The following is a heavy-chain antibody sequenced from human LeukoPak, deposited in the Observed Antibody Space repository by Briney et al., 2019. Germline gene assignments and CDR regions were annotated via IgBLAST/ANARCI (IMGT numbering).Heavy chain of an antibody. CDR1: GFTFSSYG. CDR3: ARLWFGEGSFDWFDP. J-gene: IGHJ5*02. D-gene: IGHD3-10*01. Sequence: PGGSLRLSCAASGFTFSSYGMHWVRQAPGKGLEWVAFIRYDGSNKYYADSVKGRFTISRDNSKNTLYLQMNSLRAEDTAVYYRARLWFGEGSFDWFDPWGQGTLVTVSS. CDR2: IRYDGSNK. V-gene: IGHV3-30*02.